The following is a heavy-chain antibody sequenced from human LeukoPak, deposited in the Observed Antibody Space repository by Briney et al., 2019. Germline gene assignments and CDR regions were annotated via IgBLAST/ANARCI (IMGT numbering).Heavy chain of an antibody. Sequence: GGSLRLSCAASGFTSSSSSMNWVRQAPGKGLEWVSAISGSGGSTYYADSVKGRFTISRDNSKNTLYLQMNSLRAEDTAVYYCAKGGDYMDVWGKGTTVTVSS. V-gene: IGHV3-23*01. CDR2: ISGSGGST. CDR1: GFTSSSSS. CDR3: AKGGDYMDV. J-gene: IGHJ6*03.